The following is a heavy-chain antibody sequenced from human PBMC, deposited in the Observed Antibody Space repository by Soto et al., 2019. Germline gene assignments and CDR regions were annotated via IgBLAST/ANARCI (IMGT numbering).Heavy chain of an antibody. CDR2: IYYSGST. V-gene: IGHV4-59*01. CDR1: GESIGIDY. D-gene: IGHD4-17*01. CDR3: ARPLGDGLLDAFDI. Sequence: PSETLYLTCTVSGESIGIDYCRWIRQHTGKGLEWIGYIYYSGSTNYNPSLKSRVTISVDTSKNQFSLKLSSVTAADTAVYYCARPLGDGLLDAFDIWGQGTMVTVS. J-gene: IGHJ3*02.